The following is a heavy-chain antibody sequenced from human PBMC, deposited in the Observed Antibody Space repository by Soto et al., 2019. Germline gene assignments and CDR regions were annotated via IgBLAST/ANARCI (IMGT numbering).Heavy chain of an antibody. V-gene: IGHV1-3*01. Sequence: GASVKVSCKASGYTFTSYAMHWVRQAPGQRLEWMGWINAGNGNTKYSQKFQGRVTITRDTSASTAYMELSSLRSEDTAVYYCAREHTGYDFNYGMDVWGQGTAVTVSS. CDR1: GYTFTSYA. J-gene: IGHJ6*02. D-gene: IGHD3-3*01. CDR2: INAGNGNT. CDR3: AREHTGYDFNYGMDV.